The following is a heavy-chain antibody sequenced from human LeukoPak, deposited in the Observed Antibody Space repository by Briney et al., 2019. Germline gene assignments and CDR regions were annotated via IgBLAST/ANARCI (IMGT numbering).Heavy chain of an antibody. CDR2: IYYSGST. CDR3: ATAYSSSWYEFYFDY. Sequence: SETLSLTCTVSGGSVSSGSYYWSWIRQPPGEGLEWIGYIYYSGSTNYNPSLKSRVTISVDTSKNQFSLKLSSVTAADTAVYYCATAYSSSWYEFYFDYWGQGTLVTASS. J-gene: IGHJ4*02. V-gene: IGHV4-61*01. D-gene: IGHD6-13*01. CDR1: GGSVSSGSYY.